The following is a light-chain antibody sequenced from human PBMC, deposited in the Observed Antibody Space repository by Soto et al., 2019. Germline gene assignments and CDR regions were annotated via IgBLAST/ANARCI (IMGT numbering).Light chain of an antibody. Sequence: AIQMTQSPSSLSASVRDTVTITCRASQGIRNDLGWYQQKPGKAPKLLIYAASSLQSGVPSRFSGSGSGTDFTLTISRLQPVDFSTYYCLQDHNDPLTFGGGTKVEIK. V-gene: IGKV1-6*01. CDR3: LQDHNDPLT. CDR1: QGIRND. CDR2: AAS. J-gene: IGKJ4*01.